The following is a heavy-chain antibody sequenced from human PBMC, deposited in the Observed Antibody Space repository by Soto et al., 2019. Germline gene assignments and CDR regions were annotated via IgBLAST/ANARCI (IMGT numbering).Heavy chain of an antibody. CDR2: IYYTGST. CDR3: ARDRRAAHGTRGSIDP. D-gene: IGHD6-13*01. Sequence: SETLSLTCNVSGDYISSGGYYWIWIRHRPGKDLEWIGYIYYTGSTYYNRSLRSRLSMSVDTSENQFPLKLTSVTAADTAVYYCARDRRAAHGTRGSIDPWGQGIMVTVSS. V-gene: IGHV4-31*03. CDR1: GDYISSGGYY. J-gene: IGHJ5*02.